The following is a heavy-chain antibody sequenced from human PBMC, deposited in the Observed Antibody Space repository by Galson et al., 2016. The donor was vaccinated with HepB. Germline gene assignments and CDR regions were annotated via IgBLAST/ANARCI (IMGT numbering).Heavy chain of an antibody. D-gene: IGHD1/OR15-1a*01. Sequence: SVKVSCKASGYNFMYNGLSWLRQAPGQGLEWMGWIRAHNTTTNLVHYAQKFQGRVTMTTETSTNTAYVELRSLRSDDTALYFCARDGNHNDWDNMLDFWGQGVLVTASS. CDR2: IRAHNTTT. V-gene: IGHV1-18*01. J-gene: IGHJ4*02. CDR1: GYNFMYNG. CDR3: ARDGNHNDWDNMLDF.